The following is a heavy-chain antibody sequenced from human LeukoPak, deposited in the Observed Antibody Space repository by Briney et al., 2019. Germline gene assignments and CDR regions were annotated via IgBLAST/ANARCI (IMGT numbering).Heavy chain of an antibody. Sequence: GGSLRQSCAASGFTFSTYSMNWVRQAPGKGLEWVSSISSSNSYIFYADSVKGRFTISRDNSKNTLYLQMNSLRAEDTAVYYCARVSYFASGSYKDHWGQGNLVTVSS. CDR1: GFTFSTYS. CDR2: ISSSNSYI. D-gene: IGHD3-10*01. J-gene: IGHJ4*02. CDR3: ARVSYFASGSYKDH. V-gene: IGHV3-21*04.